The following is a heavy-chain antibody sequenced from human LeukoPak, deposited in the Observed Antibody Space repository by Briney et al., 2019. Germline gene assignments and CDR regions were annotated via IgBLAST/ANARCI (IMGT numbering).Heavy chain of an antibody. CDR1: GFTFRNHA. Sequence: GGSLRHSCAAFGFTFRNHAMNWVRQTPGKGLEWVSTISGRDHTTYYADSVKGRFTISRDNSKNTLYLQMNSLRAEDTAVYYCAKAGGFGDYGSYYFDYWGQGTLVTVSS. V-gene: IGHV3-23*01. J-gene: IGHJ4*02. CDR3: AKAGGFGDYGSYYFDY. CDR2: ISGRDHTT. D-gene: IGHD4-17*01.